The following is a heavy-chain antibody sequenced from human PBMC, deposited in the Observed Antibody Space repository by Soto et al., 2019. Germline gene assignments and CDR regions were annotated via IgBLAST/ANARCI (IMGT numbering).Heavy chain of an antibody. CDR1: GFTFSSNG. CDR2: IWSDGSEK. J-gene: IGHJ4*02. V-gene: IGHV3-33*01. CDR3: AREVGRFKLGSAYFVY. Sequence: QVQLVESGGGVVQPGRSLRLSGAASGFTFSSNGMHWVRQAPGKGLEWVSDIWSDGSEKYSAASVKGRFSISSDNSKNTLYLHMDSLSADDTAVYYCAREVGRFKLGSAYFVYWGQGTLV. D-gene: IGHD3-10*01.